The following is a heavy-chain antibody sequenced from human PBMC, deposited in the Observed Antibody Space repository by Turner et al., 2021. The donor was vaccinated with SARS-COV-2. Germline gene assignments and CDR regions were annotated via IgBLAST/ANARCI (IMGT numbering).Heavy chain of an antibody. J-gene: IGHJ2*01. CDR1: GFTFSSYD. D-gene: IGHD3-10*01. CDR3: ARVDYYYGSGRRTYWYFDL. Sequence: EVQLVESGGGLVQPGGSRRLSCAASGFTFSSYDMHWVRQATGKGLEWVSAIGTAGDTYYPGSVKGRFTISRENAKNSLFLQMNSLRAGDTAVYYCARVDYYYGSGRRTYWYFDLWGRGTLVTVSS. V-gene: IGHV3-13*04. CDR2: IGTAGDT.